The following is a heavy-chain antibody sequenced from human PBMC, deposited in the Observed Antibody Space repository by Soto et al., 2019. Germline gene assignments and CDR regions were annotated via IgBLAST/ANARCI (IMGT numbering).Heavy chain of an antibody. CDR1: GYTFTTYG. V-gene: IGHV1-18*04. CDR3: ARDRYYYGSGSYYISWFDP. D-gene: IGHD3-10*01. Sequence: VASVKVSCKTSGYTFTTYGASWVRQAPGQGLEWMGWISAYNGNTNYAQKLQGRVTMTTDTSTSTAYMELRGLRSDDTAVYYCARDRYYYGSGSYYISWFDPWGQGTLVTVSS. J-gene: IGHJ5*02. CDR2: ISAYNGNT.